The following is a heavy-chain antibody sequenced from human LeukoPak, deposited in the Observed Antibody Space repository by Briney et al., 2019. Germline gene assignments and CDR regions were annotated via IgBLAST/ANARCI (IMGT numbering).Heavy chain of an antibody. D-gene: IGHD3-10*01. CDR3: ARSAYYGSGSYYDY. V-gene: IGHV4-34*01. CDR2: INHSGST. Sequence: SETLSLTCAVYGGSFSGYYWSWIRQPPGKGLEWIGEINHSGSTNYNPSLKSRVTISVDTSKNQFSLKLSSVTAADTAVYYCARSAYYGSGSYYDYWGQGTLVTVSS. J-gene: IGHJ4*02. CDR1: GGSFSGYY.